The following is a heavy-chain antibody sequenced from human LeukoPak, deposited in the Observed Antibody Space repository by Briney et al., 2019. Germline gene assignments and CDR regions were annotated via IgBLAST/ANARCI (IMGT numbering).Heavy chain of an antibody. CDR2: IWYDGIHK. Sequence: GGSLRLSCAASGFIFSDYAIHWVRQAPGKGLEWVAAIWYDGIHKYYADSVKGRFTISRDNSKNTLFLQVSSLRAEDTAVNYCVKRYSISSGVYWGQGTLVTVSS. CDR3: VKRYSISSGVY. D-gene: IGHD6-6*01. CDR1: GFIFSDYA. V-gene: IGHV3-33*06. J-gene: IGHJ4*02.